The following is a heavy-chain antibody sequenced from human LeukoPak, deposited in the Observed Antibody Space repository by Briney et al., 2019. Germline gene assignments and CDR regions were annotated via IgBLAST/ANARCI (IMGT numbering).Heavy chain of an antibody. CDR1: GFTFSDYY. CDR2: ISSSGSTI. V-gene: IGHV3-11*01. J-gene: IGHJ4*02. CDR3: ARSPLLGGYLDY. D-gene: IGHD3-22*01. Sequence: GGSLRPSCAASGFTFSDYYMSWIRRAPGKGLEWVSYISSSGSTIYYADSVKGRFTISRDNAKNSLYLQMNSLRAEDTAVYYCARSPLLGGYLDYWGQGTLVTVSS.